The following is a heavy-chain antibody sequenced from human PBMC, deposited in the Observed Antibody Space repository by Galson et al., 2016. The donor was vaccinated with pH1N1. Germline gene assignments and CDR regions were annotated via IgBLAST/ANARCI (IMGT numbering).Heavy chain of an antibody. J-gene: IGHJ4*02. D-gene: IGHD3-10*01. CDR1: GYTFTSYG. V-gene: IGHV1-18*01. CDR3: VRVRGTYFGEPGFDY. Sequence: VKVSCKASGYTFTSYGFAWVRQARGQGLEWMGWISAYNGHTQYAQNLQGRVTMTTDTSTSTAFMELRSLRSDDTAVYYCVRVRGTYFGEPGFDYWGQGTLVTVSS. CDR2: ISAYNGHT.